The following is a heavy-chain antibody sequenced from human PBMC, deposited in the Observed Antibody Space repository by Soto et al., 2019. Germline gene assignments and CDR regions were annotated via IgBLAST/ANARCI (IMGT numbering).Heavy chain of an antibody. CDR1: GFTFSKFG. V-gene: IGHV3-30*18. Sequence: QVQLVESGGGVVQPGGSLRLSCEASGFTFSKFGIHWVRQAPGKGLEWVAVVSYDGSFKYYADSVKGRFTISRDNSKNTLYLQMNSLRPEDTALYYCAKASDQLLFDYYYYGMDVWGPGTTVTVSS. CDR2: VSYDGSFK. CDR3: AKASDQLLFDYYYYGMDV. J-gene: IGHJ6*02. D-gene: IGHD2-2*01.